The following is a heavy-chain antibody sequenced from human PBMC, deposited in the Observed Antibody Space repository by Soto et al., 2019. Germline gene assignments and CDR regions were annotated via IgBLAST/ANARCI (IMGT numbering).Heavy chain of an antibody. CDR1: GYTFTGYY. D-gene: IGHD3-10*01. V-gene: IGHV1-2*02. Sequence: GASVKVSCKASGYTFTGYYMHWVRQAPGQGLEWMGWINPNSGGTNYAQKFQGRVTMTRDTSISTAYMELSRLRSDDTAVYYCAREGDRGVISGSYYGMDVWGQGTTVTVSS. CDR2: INPNSGGT. J-gene: IGHJ6*02. CDR3: AREGDRGVISGSYYGMDV.